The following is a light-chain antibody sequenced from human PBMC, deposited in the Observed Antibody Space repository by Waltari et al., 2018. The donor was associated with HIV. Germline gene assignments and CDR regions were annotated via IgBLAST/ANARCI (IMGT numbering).Light chain of an antibody. CDR1: QTVSSS. V-gene: IGKV3-15*01. J-gene: IGKJ4*01. CDR3: QQYNDWPLT. Sequence: EIVMTQSPATLSMSPGERVTVSCRASQTVSSSLAWYQQKPGQAPRLLIYGASTRATGIAARFSGSGSGTEFALTISSLQSEDFAVYYCQQYNDWPLTFGGGTRVEIK. CDR2: GAS.